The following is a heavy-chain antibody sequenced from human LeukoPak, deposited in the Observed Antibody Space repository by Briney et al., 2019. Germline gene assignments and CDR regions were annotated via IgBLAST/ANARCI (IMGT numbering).Heavy chain of an antibody. Sequence: PGGSLRLSCAASGFTFSSYAMHWVRQAPGKGLEWVAVISYDGSNKYYTDSVKGRFTISRDNAKNSLYLQMNSLRAEDTAVYYCARSGHYFGYAFDIWGQGTRVTVSS. J-gene: IGHJ3*02. CDR2: ISYDGSNK. CDR3: ARSGHYFGYAFDI. D-gene: IGHD3-10*01. CDR1: GFTFSSYA. V-gene: IGHV3-30*03.